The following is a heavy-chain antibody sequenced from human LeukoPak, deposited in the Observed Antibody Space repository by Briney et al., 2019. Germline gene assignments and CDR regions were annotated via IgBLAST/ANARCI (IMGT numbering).Heavy chain of an antibody. Sequence: GGSLRLSCAASGFTFSSYSMNWVRQAPGKGLEWVSSISSSSSYIYYADSVKGRFTISRDNAKNSLYLQMNSLRAEDTAVYHCARVRYSSSSHWFDPWGQGTLVTVSS. CDR1: GFTFSSYS. CDR3: ARVRYSSSSHWFDP. V-gene: IGHV3-21*01. D-gene: IGHD6-6*01. J-gene: IGHJ5*02. CDR2: ISSSSSYI.